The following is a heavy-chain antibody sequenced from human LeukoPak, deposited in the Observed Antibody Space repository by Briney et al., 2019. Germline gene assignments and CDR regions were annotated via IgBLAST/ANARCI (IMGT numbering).Heavy chain of an antibody. CDR1: GFTFSSYG. CDR3: ARAHNWKYGTFDY. V-gene: IGHV3-30*02. Sequence: GGSLRLSCAASGFTFSSYGMHWVRQAPGKGLEWVAFIRYDGSNKYYADSVKGRFTISRDNSKNTLYLQMNSLRAEDTAVYYCARAHNWKYGTFDYWGQGTLVTVSS. CDR2: IRYDGSNK. D-gene: IGHD1-7*01. J-gene: IGHJ4*02.